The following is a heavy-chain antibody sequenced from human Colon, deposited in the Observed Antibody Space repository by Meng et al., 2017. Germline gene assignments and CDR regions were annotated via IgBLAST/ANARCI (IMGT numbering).Heavy chain of an antibody. CDR3: AGGPWELDY. CDR1: GGSVSRGSHS. D-gene: IGHD1-26*01. J-gene: IGHJ4*02. Sequence: QVQVQEAGPGLVRTSETPSLTCTVSGGSVSRGSHSWSWIRQPPGKGLEWIGYIDYSRSINYYPSLKSRVTMSVDTSKNQFSLNLSSVTAADTAVYYCAGGPWELDYWGQGTLVTVSS. V-gene: IGHV4-61*01. CDR2: IDYSRSI.